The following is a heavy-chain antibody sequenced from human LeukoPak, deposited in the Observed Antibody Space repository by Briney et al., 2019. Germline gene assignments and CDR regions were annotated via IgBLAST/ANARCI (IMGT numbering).Heavy chain of an antibody. CDR2: ISSSSSYI. Sequence: GGSLRLSCEVFGFSVSSTYISWVRQAPGKGLEWVSSISSSSSYIYYADSVKGRFTISRDNAKNSLYLQMNSLRAEDTAVYYCASDTYYYGSGSYRDYWGQGTLVTVSS. CDR3: ASDTYYYGSGSYRDY. V-gene: IGHV3-21*01. CDR1: GFSVSSTY. J-gene: IGHJ4*02. D-gene: IGHD3-10*01.